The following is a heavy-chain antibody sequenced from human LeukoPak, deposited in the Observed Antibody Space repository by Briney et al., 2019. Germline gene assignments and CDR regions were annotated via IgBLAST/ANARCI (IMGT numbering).Heavy chain of an antibody. V-gene: IGHV3-11*01. CDR1: GFTFRDYY. D-gene: IGHD6-13*01. Sequence: GGSLRLSCAASGFTFRDYYMGWIRQAPGKGLEWVSYISPTGGALYYADSVKGRFAISRDNGQNSLFLQMNGLRAEDTALYYCAKDILAAGLCFDYWGQGTLVTVSS. J-gene: IGHJ4*02. CDR2: ISPTGGAL. CDR3: AKDILAAGLCFDY.